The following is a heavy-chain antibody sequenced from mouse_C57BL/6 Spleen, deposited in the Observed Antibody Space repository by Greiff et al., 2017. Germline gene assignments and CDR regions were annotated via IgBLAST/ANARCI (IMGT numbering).Heavy chain of an antibody. CDR2: IDPEDGDT. D-gene: IGHD2-2*01. Sequence: EVQLQQSGAELVKPGASVKLSCTASGFNIKDYYMHWVKQRTEQGLEWIGMIDPEDGDTKYAPKFQGTATLTADTSSTTAYLHLSSLTAEDTAVYYSANGYGGVAYWGQGTLVTVSA. V-gene: IGHV14-2*01. J-gene: IGHJ3*01. CDR3: ANGYGGVAY. CDR1: GFNIKDYY.